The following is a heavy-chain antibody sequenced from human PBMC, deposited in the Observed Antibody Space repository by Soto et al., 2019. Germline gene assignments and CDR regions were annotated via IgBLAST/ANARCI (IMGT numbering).Heavy chain of an antibody. CDR3: VRPVGLTTVVSPAALDI. Sequence: GESLKISCNGSGNSFSNYWIGWVRQTPGKGLEWMGIIHLVDSDARYSPSFQGQVTISADKSILTAYLQWSSLRASDTALYYCVRPVGLTTVVSPAALDIWGQGTMVTVS. CDR1: GNSFSNYW. J-gene: IGHJ3*02. V-gene: IGHV5-51*01. CDR2: IHLVDSDA. D-gene: IGHD4-17*01.